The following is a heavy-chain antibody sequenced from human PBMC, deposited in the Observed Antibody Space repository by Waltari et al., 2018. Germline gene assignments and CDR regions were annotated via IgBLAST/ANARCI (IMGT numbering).Heavy chain of an antibody. J-gene: IGHJ4*02. CDR1: GGSISSSSYY. CDR3: ARHSSGWYPFDY. Sequence: QLQLQESGPGLVKPSETLSLTCTVSGGSISSSSYYWGWIRQPPGKGLEWIGSIYYSGSTYYNPSLKSRVTISVDTSKNRFSLKLSSVTAADTAVYFCARHSSGWYPFDYWGQGTLVTVSS. V-gene: IGHV4-39*01. CDR2: IYYSGST. D-gene: IGHD6-19*01.